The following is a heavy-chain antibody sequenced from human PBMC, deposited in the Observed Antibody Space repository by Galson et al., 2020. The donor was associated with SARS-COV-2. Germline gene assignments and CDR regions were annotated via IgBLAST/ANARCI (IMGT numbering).Heavy chain of an antibody. CDR1: GGSISGISYY. J-gene: IGHJ4*02. Sequence: SETLSLTCAVSGGSISGISYYWSWIRQPAGKGLEWIGRIYSSGSTNYNPSLKSRVTISVDTSKNQFSLKLTSVTAADTAVYYCAAGPAAGTGEWGQGTLVTVSS. D-gene: IGHD6-13*01. CDR2: IYSSGST. V-gene: IGHV4-61*02. CDR3: AAGPAAGTGE.